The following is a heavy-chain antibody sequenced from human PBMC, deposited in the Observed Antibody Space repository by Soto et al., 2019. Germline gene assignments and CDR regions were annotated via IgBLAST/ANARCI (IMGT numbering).Heavy chain of an antibody. D-gene: IGHD4-17*01. J-gene: IGHJ6*02. CDR1: GNTFNRYY. Sequence: ASVKVSCKASGNTFNRYYMHWVRQAPGQGLEWMGIINPSGVSTTYAQKFQGRVTMSRDTSASTVYMELSSLRSEDTAVYYCTRGGYGDYHFYYDGMDVWGPGTTVTVSS. V-gene: IGHV1-46*02. CDR2: INPSGVST. CDR3: TRGGYGDYHFYYDGMDV.